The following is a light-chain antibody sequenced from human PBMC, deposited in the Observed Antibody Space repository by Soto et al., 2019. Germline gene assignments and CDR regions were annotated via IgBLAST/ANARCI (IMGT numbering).Light chain of an antibody. CDR2: DAS. Sequence: DIQMTQSPSTLSASVGDRVTITCRASQSISSWLAWYQQKPGKAPKLLIYDASSLESGVPSRFSGSGSGTEFTLTISSLQPDDFSTYYYQQYNSYSGTCGQGTKVDVK. CDR1: QSISSW. CDR3: QQYNSYSGT. J-gene: IGKJ1*01. V-gene: IGKV1-5*01.